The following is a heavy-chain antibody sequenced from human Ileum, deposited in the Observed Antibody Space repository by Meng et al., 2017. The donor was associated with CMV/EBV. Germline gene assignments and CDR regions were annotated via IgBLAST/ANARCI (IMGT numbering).Heavy chain of an antibody. CDR2: INQDEGEK. Sequence: GGSLRLSCAASGFTINNYWMSWARQAPGKGLEWVATINQDEGEKYYVDSVKGRFTISRDNAKNSPHLQMNNLRVEDTAVYYCARDKSGAMDVWGQGTRVTVSS. CDR1: GFTINNYW. CDR3: ARDKSGAMDV. J-gene: IGHJ6*02. V-gene: IGHV3-7*01.